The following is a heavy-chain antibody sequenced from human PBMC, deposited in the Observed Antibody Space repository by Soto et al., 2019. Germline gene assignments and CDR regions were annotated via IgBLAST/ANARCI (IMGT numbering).Heavy chain of an antibody. CDR2: ISGSGGST. J-gene: IGHJ4*02. V-gene: IGHV3-23*01. CDR3: AKRWDKRWLHDY. D-gene: IGHD5-12*01. CDR1: GFTFSSYA. Sequence: EVQLLESGGGLVQPGGSLRLSCAASGFTFSSYAMSWVRQAPGKGLEWVSAISGSGGSTYYADSVKGRFTISRDNSKNPLYLQMNSLRAEDTAVYYCAKRWDKRWLHDYWGQGTLVTVSS.